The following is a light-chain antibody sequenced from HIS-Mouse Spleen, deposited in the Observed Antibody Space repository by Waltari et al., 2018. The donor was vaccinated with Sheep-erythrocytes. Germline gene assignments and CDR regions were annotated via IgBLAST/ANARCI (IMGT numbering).Light chain of an antibody. Sequence: QTVVTHEPSLPVSPGGTVPLTCASTTGPVTSVYSPNWFQQKPGQAPRALIYSTSNKHYWTPARFSGSLLGGKAALTLSGVQPEDEAEYYCLLYYGGAWVFGGGTKLTVL. CDR2: STS. CDR3: LLYYGGAWV. J-gene: IGLJ3*02. CDR1: TGPVTSVYS. V-gene: IGLV7-43*01.